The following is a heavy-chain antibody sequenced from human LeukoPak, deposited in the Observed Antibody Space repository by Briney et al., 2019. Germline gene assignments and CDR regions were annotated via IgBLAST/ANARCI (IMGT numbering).Heavy chain of an antibody. CDR3: ARAPSGFTYGPGDH. Sequence: GASVKVSCKASGGIFSSYAISWVRQAPGQGPEWMGGIIPIFGTANYAQQLQGRVTMTTDTSTITAYMELRSLRSDDTAVYYCARAPSGFTYGPGDHWGQGTLVTVSS. V-gene: IGHV1-69*05. CDR1: GGIFSSYA. CDR2: IIPIFGTA. J-gene: IGHJ4*02. D-gene: IGHD5-18*01.